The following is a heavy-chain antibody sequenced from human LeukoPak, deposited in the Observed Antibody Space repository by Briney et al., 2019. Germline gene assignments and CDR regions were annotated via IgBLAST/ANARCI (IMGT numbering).Heavy chain of an antibody. CDR1: GFTFSTYA. J-gene: IGHJ5*02. CDR2: ISSDGSIE. Sequence: HPGRPLRLSCGAAGFTFSTYAMHWVRQTPDKGLEWVAAISSDGSIENYADSVKGRFTISRDNSKNTVFLRMNNLTPADTAVYYCAKGLDTGIWYGSWLDPWGRGTLVTVSS. V-gene: IGHV3-30*18. CDR3: AKGLDTGIWYGSWLDP. D-gene: IGHD2-15*01.